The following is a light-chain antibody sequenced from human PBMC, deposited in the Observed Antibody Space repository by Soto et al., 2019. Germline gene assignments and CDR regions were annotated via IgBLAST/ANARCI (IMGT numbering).Light chain of an antibody. V-gene: IGKV1-39*01. CDR1: QTISSY. Sequence: DIQMTQSPSSLSASVGDRVTITCRASQTISSYLNWYQQRPGKAPKLLIFAASSLQSGVASRFSGSGSGTDFTLTISSLQPEDFATYYCQQSHSSPYTFGQGTKLEI. CDR3: QQSHSSPYT. J-gene: IGKJ2*01. CDR2: AAS.